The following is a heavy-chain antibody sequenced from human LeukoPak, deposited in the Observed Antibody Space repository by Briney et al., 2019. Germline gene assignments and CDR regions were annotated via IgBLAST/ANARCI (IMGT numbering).Heavy chain of an antibody. CDR3: VKALTDDAFDI. CDR2: ISRNGDTT. Sequence: GGSLRLYCSAPGFTFSTFPMHWVRQAPGKGLEYFSAISRNGDTTYYADSVKGRFTISRDNSKNTLYLQMSSLRPEDTAVYYCVKALTDDAFDIWGQGTMVTVSS. CDR1: GFTFSTFP. J-gene: IGHJ3*02. V-gene: IGHV3-64D*06.